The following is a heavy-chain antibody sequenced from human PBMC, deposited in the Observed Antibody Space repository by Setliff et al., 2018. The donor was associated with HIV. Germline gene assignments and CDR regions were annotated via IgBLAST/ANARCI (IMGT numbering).Heavy chain of an antibody. D-gene: IGHD3-3*01. Sequence: KPSETLSLTCAVIGESFSGYYWTWIRQPPGKGLEWIGEIDHSGTTDYNPSLESRVTISVDTSKNHFSLKLTSVTAADTAVYYCARGGDFWSGYHGRALPTWGQGTLVTVSS. CDR3: ARGGDFWSGYHGRALPT. CDR2: IDHSGTT. V-gene: IGHV4-34*01. CDR1: GESFSGYY. J-gene: IGHJ5*02.